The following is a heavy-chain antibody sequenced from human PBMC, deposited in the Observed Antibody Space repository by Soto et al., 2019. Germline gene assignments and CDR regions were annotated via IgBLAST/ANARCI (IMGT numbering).Heavy chain of an antibody. J-gene: IGHJ6*03. Sequence: SQTLSLTCAISGDSVSSNSAAWNWIRQSPSRGLEWLGRTYYRSKWYNDYAVSVKSRITINPDTSKNQFSLQLNSVTPEDTAVYYCAREGYSSGWYVEYYYYYMDVWGKGTTVTVS. D-gene: IGHD6-19*01. CDR3: AREGYSSGWYVEYYYYYMDV. CDR2: TYYRSKWYN. V-gene: IGHV6-1*01. CDR1: GDSVSSNSAA.